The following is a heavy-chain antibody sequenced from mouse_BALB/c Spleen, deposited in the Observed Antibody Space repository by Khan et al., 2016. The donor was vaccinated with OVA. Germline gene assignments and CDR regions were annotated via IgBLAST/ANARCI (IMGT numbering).Heavy chain of an antibody. Sequence: VQLQQSGAELAKPGASVKMSCKASGYTFINYWILWVKQRPGQGLEWIGYINPSTGYTEYNQNFKDKATLTADKSSSTAYMHLSSLTSEYSAVYYCARRGLLWDFDYWGQGTTLTVSS. CDR1: GYTFINYW. D-gene: IGHD2-1*01. CDR3: ARRGLLWDFDY. CDR2: INPSTGYT. J-gene: IGHJ2*01. V-gene: IGHV1-7*01.